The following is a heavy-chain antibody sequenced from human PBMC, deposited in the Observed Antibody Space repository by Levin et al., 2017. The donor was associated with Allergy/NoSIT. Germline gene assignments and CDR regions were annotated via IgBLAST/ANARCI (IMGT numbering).Heavy chain of an antibody. CDR1: GFTFSSYS. V-gene: IGHV3-21*01. CDR3: ARARPRGAVAEIDY. D-gene: IGHD6-19*01. Sequence: GESLKISCAASGFTFSSYSMNWVRQAPGKGLEWVSSISSSSSYIYYADSVKGRFTISRDNAKNSLYLQMNSLRAEDTAVYYCARARPRGAVAEIDYWGQGTLVTVSS. CDR2: ISSSSSYI. J-gene: IGHJ4*02.